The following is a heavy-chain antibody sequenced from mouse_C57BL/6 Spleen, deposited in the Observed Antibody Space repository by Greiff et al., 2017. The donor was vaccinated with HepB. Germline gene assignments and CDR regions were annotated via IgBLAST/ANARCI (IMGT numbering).Heavy chain of an antibody. Sequence: EVKLVESGGGLVKPGGSLKLSCAASGFTFSDYGMHWVRQAPEKGLEWVAYISSGSSTIYYADKVKGRFTISRDNAKNTLFLQMTSLRSEDTAMYYCAIYYGLYFDYWGQGTTLTVSS. CDR3: AIYYGLYFDY. CDR2: ISSGSSTI. CDR1: GFTFSDYG. V-gene: IGHV5-17*01. J-gene: IGHJ2*01. D-gene: IGHD1-1*01.